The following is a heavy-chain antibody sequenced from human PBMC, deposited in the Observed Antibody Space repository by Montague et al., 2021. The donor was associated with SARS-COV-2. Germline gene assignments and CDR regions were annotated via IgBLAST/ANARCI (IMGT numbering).Heavy chain of an antibody. CDR1: GFTFTDYF. CDR2: ISASGTDI. Sequence: SLRLSCAASGFTFTDYFMFWSRQAPGKGLEWISYISASGTDIYYADSVKGRFTISRDNAKNSLYLQMNSLRAEDTALYSCVRDPATGMDVWGLGTMVTVSS. CDR3: VRDPATGMDV. V-gene: IGHV3-11*04. J-gene: IGHJ6*02.